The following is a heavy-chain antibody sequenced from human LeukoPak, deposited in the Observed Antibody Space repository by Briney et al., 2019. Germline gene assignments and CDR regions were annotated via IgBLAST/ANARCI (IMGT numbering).Heavy chain of an antibody. J-gene: IGHJ4*02. CDR3: ARLLRPYPGLDS. CDR2: IYYSGST. V-gene: IGHV4-59*08. D-gene: IGHD2-21*02. CDR1: GGSISSYY. Sequence: SETLSLTCTVSGGSISSYYWSWIRQPPGKGLQWIGYIYYSGSTNYNPSLKSRVTISVDTSKNQFSLKLSSVTAADTAIYYCARLLRPYPGLDSWGQGTLVTVSS.